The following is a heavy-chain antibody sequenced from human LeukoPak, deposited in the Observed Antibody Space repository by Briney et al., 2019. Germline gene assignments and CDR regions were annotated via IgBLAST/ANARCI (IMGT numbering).Heavy chain of an antibody. CDR1: GFTFSSYSMN. V-gene: IGHV4-39*01. J-gene: IGHJ4*02. D-gene: IGHD3-22*01. Sequence: PEGSLRLSCAASGFTFSSYSMNWVRQPPGKGLEWIGSIYYSGSTYYNPSLKGRVTISVDTSKNQFSLKLSSVTAADTAVYYCARHSSGYYYTPKVGYYFDYWGQGTLVTVSS. CDR2: IYYSGST. CDR3: ARHSSGYYYTPKVGYYFDY.